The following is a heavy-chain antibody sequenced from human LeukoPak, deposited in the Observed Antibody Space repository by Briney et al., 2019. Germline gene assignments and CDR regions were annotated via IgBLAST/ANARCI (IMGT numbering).Heavy chain of an antibody. D-gene: IGHD3-10*01. CDR1: GFTLSSYA. CDR3: ARGYGDWFDP. Sequence: GGSLRLSCAASGFTLSSYAMSWVRQAPGKGLVWVSRINSDGSSTAYADSVKGRFSISRGNAKNTLYLQMNSLRAEDTAVYYCARGYGDWFDPWGQGTLVTVSS. CDR2: INSDGSST. J-gene: IGHJ5*02. V-gene: IGHV3-74*01.